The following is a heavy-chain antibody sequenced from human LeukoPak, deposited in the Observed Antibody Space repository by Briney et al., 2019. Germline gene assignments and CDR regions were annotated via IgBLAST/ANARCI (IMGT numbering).Heavy chain of an antibody. D-gene: IGHD3-16*02. J-gene: IGHJ3*02. V-gene: IGHV3-21*01. CDR1: GFTFSSYS. CDR2: ISSSSSYI. CDR3: ARAYYDYVWGSYRYAFDI. Sequence: PGGSLRLSCAASGFTFSSYSMTWVRQAPGKGLEWVSSISSSSSYIYYADSVKGRFTISRDNAKNSLYLQMNSLRAEDTAVYYCARAYYDYVWGSYRYAFDIWGQGTMVTVSS.